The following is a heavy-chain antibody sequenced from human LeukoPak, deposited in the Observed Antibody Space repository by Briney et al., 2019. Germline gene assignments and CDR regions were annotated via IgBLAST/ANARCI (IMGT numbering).Heavy chain of an antibody. D-gene: IGHD3-9*01. Sequence: PSETLSLTCAVSGGSISSSNWWSCVLQPPGKGREWIGEIYHCGSTNHNTSLKSRVTKSADKSKNHFFLKVSSVTAADTAVYYWARKERNYYYLTGYPTYYVDYWGQGNLVIVSS. J-gene: IGHJ4*02. CDR1: GGSISSSNW. CDR3: ARKERNYYYLTGYPTYYVDY. V-gene: IGHV4-4*02. CDR2: IYHCGST.